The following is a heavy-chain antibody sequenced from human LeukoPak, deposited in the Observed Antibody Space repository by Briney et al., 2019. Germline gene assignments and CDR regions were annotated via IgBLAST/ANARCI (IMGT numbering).Heavy chain of an antibody. D-gene: IGHD1-20*01. CDR3: ARQPWGITATGLYYYYGMDV. Sequence: HGESLKISCKGSGYRFSTYWIGWVRQMPGKGLEWMGSIYPGDSDTRYSPSFQGQVTISADKSISTAYLQWSSLKASDTAMYYCARQPWGITATGLYYYYGMDVWGQGTTVTVSS. CDR2: IYPGDSDT. V-gene: IGHV5-51*01. CDR1: GYRFSTYW. J-gene: IGHJ6*02.